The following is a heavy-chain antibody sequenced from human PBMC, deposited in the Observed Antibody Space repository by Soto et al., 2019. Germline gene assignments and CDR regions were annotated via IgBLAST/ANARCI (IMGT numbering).Heavy chain of an antibody. CDR3: VTEIAVASLVDALDI. Sequence: EVQLLESGGGLVRPGGSLRLSCAASGFSFSIYAMNWVRQAPGKGLEWVSGLSGSGGSTYYADSVKGRFTISRDNSKNKLDLQMNSLRAEDSAVYFCVTEIAVASLVDALDIWGQGTMVTVSS. V-gene: IGHV3-23*01. CDR1: GFSFSIYA. CDR2: LSGSGGST. D-gene: IGHD6-19*01. J-gene: IGHJ3*02.